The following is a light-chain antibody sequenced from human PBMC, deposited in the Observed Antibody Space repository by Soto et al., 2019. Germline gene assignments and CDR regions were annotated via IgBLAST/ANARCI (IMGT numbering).Light chain of an antibody. CDR2: DVS. V-gene: IGLV2-14*01. CDR3: SSYTTSSTLVV. CDR1: SSDVGGYNY. J-gene: IGLJ2*01. Sequence: QSALTQPASVSGSPGQSITISCTGTSSDVGGYNYVSWYQQHPGKAPKVMIYDVSNRPSGVSNRFFSSKSGNTASLTISGLQAEDEADYYCSSYTTSSTLVVFGGGTKLTVL.